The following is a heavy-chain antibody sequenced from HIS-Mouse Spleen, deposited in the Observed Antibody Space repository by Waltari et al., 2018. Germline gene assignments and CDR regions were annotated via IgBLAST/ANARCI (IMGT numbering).Heavy chain of an antibody. Sequence: QLQLQESGPGLVNPSETLSLTCTVSGGSISSSRYSWGWFCQPQGKGREWIGSIYYSGSTYYNPSLKSRVTISVDTSKNQFSLKLSSVTAADTAVYYCAREIPYSSSWYDWYFDLWGRGTLVTVSS. D-gene: IGHD6-13*01. CDR2: IYYSGST. J-gene: IGHJ2*01. CDR3: AREIPYSSSWYDWYFDL. CDR1: GGSISSSRYS. V-gene: IGHV4-39*07.